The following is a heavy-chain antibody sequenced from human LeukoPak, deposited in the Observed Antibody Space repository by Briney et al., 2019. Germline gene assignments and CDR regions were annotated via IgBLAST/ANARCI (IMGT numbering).Heavy chain of an antibody. CDR2: INPSGGST. CDR1: GYTFTSYY. CDR3: ARDLFPTIAAPTSSDNFDY. D-gene: IGHD6-6*01. J-gene: IGHJ4*02. V-gene: IGHV1-46*01. Sequence: GASVKVSCKASGYTFTSYYMHWVRQAPGQGLEWMGIINPSGGSTSYAQKFQGRVTMTRDTSTSTVYMELSSLRSEDTAVYYCARDLFPTIAAPTSSDNFDYWGQGTLVTVSS.